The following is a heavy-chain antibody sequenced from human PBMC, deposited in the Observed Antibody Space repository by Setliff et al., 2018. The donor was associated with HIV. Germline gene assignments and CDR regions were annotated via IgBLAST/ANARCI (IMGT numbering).Heavy chain of an antibody. D-gene: IGHD2-2*01. V-gene: IGHV3-23*01. J-gene: IGHJ4*02. CDR1: GFIVTDYG. CDR3: AKVTSFWFEDY. CDR2: IIESGGT. Sequence: GGSLRLSCAASGFIVTDYGMTWVRQAPGKGLEWVSAIIESGGTFYTDSVKGRFTISRDNSKNTLYLQMDSLRAEDTAVYYCAKVTSFWFEDYWGQGTLVTVSS.